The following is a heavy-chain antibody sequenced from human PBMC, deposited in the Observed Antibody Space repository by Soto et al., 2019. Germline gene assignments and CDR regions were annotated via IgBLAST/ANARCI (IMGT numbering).Heavy chain of an antibody. Sequence: ASVKVSCKASGYTFTSYAMHWVRQAPGQRLEWMGWINAGNGNTKYSQKFQGRVTITRDTSASTAYMELSSLRSEDTAEYYCARGGSYCTNGVCYMIYFDYWGQGTLVTVSS. J-gene: IGHJ4*02. CDR3: ARGGSYCTNGVCYMIYFDY. V-gene: IGHV1-3*01. CDR2: INAGNGNT. D-gene: IGHD2-8*01. CDR1: GYTFTSYA.